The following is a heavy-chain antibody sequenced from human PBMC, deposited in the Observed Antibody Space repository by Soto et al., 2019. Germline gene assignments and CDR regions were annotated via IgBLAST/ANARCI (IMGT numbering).Heavy chain of an antibody. D-gene: IGHD4-17*01. V-gene: IGHV3-49*03. CDR1: GFTFGDYA. J-gene: IGHJ4*02. CDR2: IRSKAYGGTT. Sequence: GGSLRLSCTASGFTFGDYAMSWFRQAPGKGLEWVGFIRSKAYGGTTEYAASVKGRFTISRDDSKSIAYLQMNSLKTEDTAVYYCTRATTVTTFNFDYWGQGTLVTVSS. CDR3: TRATTVTTFNFDY.